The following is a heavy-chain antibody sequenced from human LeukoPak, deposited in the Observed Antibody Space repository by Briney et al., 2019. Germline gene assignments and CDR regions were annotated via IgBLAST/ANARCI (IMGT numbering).Heavy chain of an antibody. V-gene: IGHV1-18*01. CDR3: ASGSGYGFSAFDI. CDR1: GYTFTSYG. CDR2: ISAYNGNT. Sequence: ASVKVSCKASGYTFTSYGISWVRQAPGQGLEWMGWISAYNGNTNYAQKLQGRVTMTTDTSTSTVYMELRSLRSDDTAVYYCASGSGYGFSAFDIWGQGTMVTVSS. D-gene: IGHD5-12*01. J-gene: IGHJ3*02.